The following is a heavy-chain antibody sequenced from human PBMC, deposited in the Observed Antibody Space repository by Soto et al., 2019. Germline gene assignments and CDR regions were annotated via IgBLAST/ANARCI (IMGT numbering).Heavy chain of an antibody. D-gene: IGHD3-3*01. J-gene: IGHJ6*02. V-gene: IGHV4-4*02. Sequence: SETLPLTCAVSGGSISSSNWWSWVRQPPGKGLEWIGEIYHSGSTNYNPSLKSRVTISVDKSKNQFSLKLSSVTAADTAVYYCARASSVLRFLEWSPLYGMDVWGQGTTVTVSS. CDR3: ARASSVLRFLEWSPLYGMDV. CDR1: GGSISSSNW. CDR2: IYHSGST.